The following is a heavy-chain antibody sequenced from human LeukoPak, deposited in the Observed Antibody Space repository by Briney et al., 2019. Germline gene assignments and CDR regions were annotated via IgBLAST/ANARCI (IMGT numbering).Heavy chain of an antibody. D-gene: IGHD6-13*01. CDR3: ARGRAGIAAAGFDY. Sequence: GGSVRLSCATSGFTFSMSSMHWVRLAPGKGLEWLAGISFDGANKFSGDSVKGRFSISRDNSKNTLYLQMNSLGLDDTAVYFCARGRAGIAAAGFDYWGQGTLVTVSS. CDR2: ISFDGANK. CDR1: GFTFSMSS. V-gene: IGHV3-30*04. J-gene: IGHJ4*02.